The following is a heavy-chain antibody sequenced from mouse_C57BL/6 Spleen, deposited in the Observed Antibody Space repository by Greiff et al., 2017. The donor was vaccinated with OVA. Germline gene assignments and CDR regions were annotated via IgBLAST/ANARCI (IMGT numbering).Heavy chain of an antibody. J-gene: IGHJ2*01. CDR2: IWRGGST. D-gene: IGHD1-1*01. CDR1: GFSLTSYG. Sequence: VQLVESGPGLVQPSQRLSITCTVSGFSLTSYGVHWVRQSPGKGLEWLGVIWRGGSTDYNAAFMSRLSITKDNSKSQVFFKMNSLQADDTAIYYCAKNSDYYGSSLYYFDYWGQGTTLTVSS. CDR3: AKNSDYYGSSLYYFDY. V-gene: IGHV2-5*01.